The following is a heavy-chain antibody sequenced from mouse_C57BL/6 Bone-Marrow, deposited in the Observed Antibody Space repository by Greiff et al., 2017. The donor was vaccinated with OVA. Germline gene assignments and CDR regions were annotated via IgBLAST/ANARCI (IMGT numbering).Heavy chain of an antibody. Sequence: EVQRVESGEGLVKPGGSLKLSCAASGFTFSSYAMSWVRQTPEKRLEWVAYISSGGDYIYYADTVKGRFTISRDNARNTLYLQMSSLKSEDTAMYFCTRDGYYLWYFDVWGTGTTVTVSS. J-gene: IGHJ1*03. D-gene: IGHD2-3*01. CDR2: ISSGGDYI. CDR3: TRDGYYLWYFDV. V-gene: IGHV5-9-1*02. CDR1: GFTFSSYA.